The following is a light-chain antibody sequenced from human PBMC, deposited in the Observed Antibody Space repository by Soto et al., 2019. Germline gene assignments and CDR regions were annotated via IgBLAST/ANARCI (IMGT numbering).Light chain of an antibody. CDR3: SSYTTTIVI. V-gene: IGLV2-14*01. CDR2: DVT. CDR1: SSDVGGYEF. Sequence: QSALTQPASVSGSPGQSITISCTGTSSDVGGYEFVSWYQQRPGKAPKLVIYDVTYRPSGVSDRFSGSKSGNTASLTISGLQAEDEADYYCSSYTTTIVIFGGGTKVTAL. J-gene: IGLJ2*01.